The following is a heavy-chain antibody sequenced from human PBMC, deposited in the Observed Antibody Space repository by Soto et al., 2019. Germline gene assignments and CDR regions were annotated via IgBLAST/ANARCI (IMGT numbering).Heavy chain of an antibody. Sequence: GGSLRLSCAASGVTFSSYAMSWVRQAPGKGLEWVSAISGSGGSTYYADSVKGRFTISRDNSKNTLYLQMNSLRAEDTAVYYCAKDLLQLPSIAVAGTPAPYWGQGTLVTVSS. J-gene: IGHJ4*02. D-gene: IGHD6-19*01. CDR3: AKDLLQLPSIAVAGTPAPY. CDR1: GVTFSSYA. V-gene: IGHV3-23*01. CDR2: ISGSGGST.